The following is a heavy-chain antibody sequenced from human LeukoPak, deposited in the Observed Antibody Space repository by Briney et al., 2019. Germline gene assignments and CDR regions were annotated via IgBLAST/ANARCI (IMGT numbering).Heavy chain of an antibody. CDR3: ARGADSGYDLCY. CDR2: ISAYNGNT. V-gene: IGHV1-18*01. J-gene: IGHJ4*02. D-gene: IGHD5-12*01. Sequence: ASVKVSCKASGYTFSSYGISWVRQAPGQGLERMGWISAYNGNTDYAQNLRGRLIMTTDTSTSTVYMELSSLRSEDTAVYYCARGADSGYDLCYWGQGTLVTVSS. CDR1: GYTFSSYG.